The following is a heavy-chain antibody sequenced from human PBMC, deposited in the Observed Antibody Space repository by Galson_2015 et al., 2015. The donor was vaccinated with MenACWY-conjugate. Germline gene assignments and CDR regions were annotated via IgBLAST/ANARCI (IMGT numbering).Heavy chain of an antibody. J-gene: IGHJ4*02. D-gene: IGHD3-3*01. CDR3: ARPLREVRLEPDY. V-gene: IGHV3-7*03. Sequence: SLRLSCAASGFTFSDNWMSWVRQAPGRGLEWVANIKPDGSERYYVDSVKGRFSISRDNTKNSLYLQMNSLRAEDTAVYYCARPLREVRLEPDYWGQGTLVTV. CDR1: GFTFSDNW. CDR2: IKPDGSER.